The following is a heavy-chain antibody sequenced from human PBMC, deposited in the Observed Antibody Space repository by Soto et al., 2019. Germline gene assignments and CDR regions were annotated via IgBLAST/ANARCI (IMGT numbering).Heavy chain of an antibody. D-gene: IGHD4-17*01. Sequence: SETLSLTCTVSGGSISSGGYYWSWIRQHPGKGLEWIGYIYYSGSTYYNPSLKSRVTISVDTSKNQFSLKLSSVTAADTAVYYFARVLYGDYPDYYYYYMDVWGKGTKVTVSS. V-gene: IGHV4-31*03. CDR3: ARVLYGDYPDYYYYYMDV. J-gene: IGHJ6*03. CDR1: GGSISSGGYY. CDR2: IYYSGST.